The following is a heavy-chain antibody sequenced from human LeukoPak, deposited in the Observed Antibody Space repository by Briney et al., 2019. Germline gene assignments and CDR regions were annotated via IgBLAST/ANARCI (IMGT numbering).Heavy chain of an antibody. J-gene: IGHJ4*02. CDR1: GYIFSTYG. Sequence: ASVKVSCKASGYIFSTYGISWVRQAPGQGLEWMGCISGYNDNTNYAQKLQGRVTMTTDTSTSTAYMELRSLRSDDTAVHYCARRRSEEFDFDCWGQGTLVTVSS. D-gene: IGHD6-19*01. CDR2: ISGYNDNT. CDR3: ARRRSEEFDFDC. V-gene: IGHV1-18*01.